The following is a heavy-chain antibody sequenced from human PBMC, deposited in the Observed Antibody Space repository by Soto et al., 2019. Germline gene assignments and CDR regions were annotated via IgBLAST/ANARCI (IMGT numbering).Heavy chain of an antibody. Sequence: QVQLVQSGAEVPKPGTSVKVSCQASGYTFSDYYLHWLRQAPGQGLEWMGWISPKSGGTDDAPKLEGRVTLTTESSISAGFMELRRLISDDAAVYYCARGPRTQLWFPGVYWGQGTLVTVSS. V-gene: IGHV1-2*02. D-gene: IGHD5-18*01. CDR3: ARGPRTQLWFPGVY. CDR2: ISPKSGGT. CDR1: GYTFSDYY. J-gene: IGHJ4*02.